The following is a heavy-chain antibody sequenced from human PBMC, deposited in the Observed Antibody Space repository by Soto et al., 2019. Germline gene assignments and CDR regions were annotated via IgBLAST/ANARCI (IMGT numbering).Heavy chain of an antibody. V-gene: IGHV4-34*01. J-gene: IGHJ3*02. D-gene: IGHD2-15*01. CDR2: INHSGST. Sequence: PSETLSLTCAVYGGSFSGYYWSWIRQPPGKGLEWIGEINHSGSTNYNPSLKSRVTISVDTSKNQFSLKLSSVTAADTAVYYCARGFGPEYNCSGGSCLPHDAFDIWGQGTMVTVSS. CDR3: ARGFGPEYNCSGGSCLPHDAFDI. CDR1: GGSFSGYY.